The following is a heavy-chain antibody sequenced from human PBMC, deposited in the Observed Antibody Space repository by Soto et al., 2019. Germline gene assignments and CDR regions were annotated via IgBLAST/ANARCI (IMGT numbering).Heavy chain of an antibody. D-gene: IGHD4-17*01. CDR3: ARGPYGDNAFDI. J-gene: IGHJ3*02. V-gene: IGHV1-2*02. CDR2: IAPHRDGT. CDR1: GYSFTDYY. Sequence: ASVKVSCKASGYSFTDYYMHWIRQAPGQGLEWMGWIAPHRDGTEFAQKFQGRITLTGDTSTSTAYLELKGLTSADTAVYFCARGPYGDNAFDIWGQGTVVTVSS.